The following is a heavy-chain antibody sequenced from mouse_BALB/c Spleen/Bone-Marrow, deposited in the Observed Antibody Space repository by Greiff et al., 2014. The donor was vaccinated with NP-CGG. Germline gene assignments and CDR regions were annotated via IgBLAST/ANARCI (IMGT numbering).Heavy chain of an antibody. Sequence: VQLQQSGAELVKPGASVKLSCTASGFNIKDTYMHWVKQRPEQGLEWIGRIDPANGNTKYDPKFQGKATITADTSSNTAYLQLSSLTSEDTAVYYCASYVYGYYFDYWGQGSSLPFSS. CDR1: GFNIKDTY. CDR2: IDPANGNT. D-gene: IGHD2-2*01. V-gene: IGHV14-3*02. CDR3: ASYVYGYYFDY. J-gene: IGHJ2*02.